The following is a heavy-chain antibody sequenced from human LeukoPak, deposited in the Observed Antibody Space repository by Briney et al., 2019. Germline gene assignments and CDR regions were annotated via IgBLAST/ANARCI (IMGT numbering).Heavy chain of an antibody. D-gene: IGHD5-12*01. V-gene: IGHV1-46*01. CDR1: GYTFTSYY. Sequence: ASVKVSCKASGYTFTSYYMHWVRQAPGQGLEWMGIINPSGGSTSYAQKFQGRVTITADESTSTAYMELSSLRSEDTAVYYCARDQRYSGYDYDAFDIWGQGTMVTVSS. J-gene: IGHJ3*02. CDR3: ARDQRYSGYDYDAFDI. CDR2: INPSGGST.